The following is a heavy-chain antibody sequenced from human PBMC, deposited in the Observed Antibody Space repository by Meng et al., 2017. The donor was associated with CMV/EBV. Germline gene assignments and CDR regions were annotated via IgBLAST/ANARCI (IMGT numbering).Heavy chain of an antibody. V-gene: IGHV3-21*01. CDR3: ARGDSYGFSATEIFDY. CDR1: GFTFSSYS. J-gene: IGHJ4*02. Sequence: GESLKISCAASGFTFSSYSMTWVRQAPGRGLEWVSSISSTSSYLYYADSVQGRFTISRDNAKNSLYLQMNSLRAEDTAVYYCARGDSYGFSATEIFDYWGQGTLVTVSS. D-gene: IGHD5-18*01. CDR2: ISSTSSYL.